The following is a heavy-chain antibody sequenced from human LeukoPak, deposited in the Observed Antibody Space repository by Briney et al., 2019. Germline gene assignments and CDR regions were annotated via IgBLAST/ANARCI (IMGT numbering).Heavy chain of an antibody. J-gene: IGHJ3*02. D-gene: IGHD1-26*01. CDR1: GFTFSSYA. CDR3: AKDLRIVGATHDAFDI. V-gene: IGHV3-23*01. Sequence: GGSLRLSCAASGFTFSSYAMSWVRQAPGKGLEWVSAVSGSGGSTYYADSVKGRLTISRDNSKNTLYLQMNSLRAEDTAVYYCAKDLRIVGATHDAFDIWGQGTMVTVSS. CDR2: VSGSGGST.